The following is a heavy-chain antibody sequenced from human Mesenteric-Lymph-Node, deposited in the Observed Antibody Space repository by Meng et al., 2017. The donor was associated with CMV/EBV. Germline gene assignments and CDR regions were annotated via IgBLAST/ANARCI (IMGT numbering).Heavy chain of an antibody. Sequence: YTFPSFDITWVRQAHGQGLGWMGWMNPNSGSTGYAQKFQGRVTMTRSTSISTAYMELSSLTSEDTAVYYCARGRGDYSSSWYAFSGYWGQGTLVTVSS. CDR1: YTFPSFD. D-gene: IGHD6-13*01. CDR3: ARGRGDYSSSWYAFSGY. V-gene: IGHV1-8*01. CDR2: MNPNSGST. J-gene: IGHJ4*02.